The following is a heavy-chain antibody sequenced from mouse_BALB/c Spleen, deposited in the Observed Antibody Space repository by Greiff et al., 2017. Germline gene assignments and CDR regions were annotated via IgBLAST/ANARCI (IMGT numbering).Heavy chain of an antibody. J-gene: IGHJ4*01. D-gene: IGHD2-14*01. Sequence: DVKLVESGGGLVKPGGSLKLSCAASGFTFSSYAMSWVRQTPEKRLEWVASISSGGSTYYPDSVKGRFTISRDNARNILYLQMSSLRSEDTAMYYCARENYRYYAMDDWGQGTSVTVSS. V-gene: IGHV5-6-5*01. CDR3: ARENYRYYAMDD. CDR1: GFTFSSYA. CDR2: ISSGGST.